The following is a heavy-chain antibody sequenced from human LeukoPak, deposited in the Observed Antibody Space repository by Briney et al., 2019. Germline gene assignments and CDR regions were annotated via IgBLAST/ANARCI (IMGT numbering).Heavy chain of an antibody. CDR2: IDPSDSYT. V-gene: IGHV5-10-1*01. D-gene: IGHD7-27*01. CDR3: ARRSGALIEDY. J-gene: IGHJ4*02. CDR1: GYNFAGYW. Sequence: PGGSLRLSCKGSGYNFAGYWITWVRQMPGRGLEWMGTIDPSDSYTNYSPSFQGRVTISTDKSISTAYLQWSTLRASDTAMYYCARRSGALIEDYRGQGALVTVSS.